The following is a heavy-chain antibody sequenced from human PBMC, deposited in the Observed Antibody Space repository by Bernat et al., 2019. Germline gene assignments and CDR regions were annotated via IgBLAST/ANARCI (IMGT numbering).Heavy chain of an antibody. CDR3: AKDPRGYSSGWYGEFDY. D-gene: IGHD6-19*01. V-gene: IGHV3-30*18. J-gene: IGHJ4*02. Sequence: QVQLVESGGGVVQPGRSLRLSCAASGFTFSSYGMHWVRQAPGKGLEGVAVISYDGSNDSYADSVKGRFTISRDNSKNTLYLQMNSLRAEDTAVYYCAKDPRGYSSGWYGEFDYWGQGTLVTVSS. CDR1: GFTFSSYG. CDR2: ISYDGSND.